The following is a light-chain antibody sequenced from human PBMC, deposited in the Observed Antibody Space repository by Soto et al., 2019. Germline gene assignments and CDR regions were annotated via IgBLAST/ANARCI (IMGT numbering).Light chain of an antibody. Sequence: EIVLTQSPGTLSLSPGERATLSCRASQSISSRYLAWYQQKPGQAPRLLIYGASSRATGIPDRFSGSGSGTDFTLTINSLEPEDFAVYHCLQRSIGFTFGPGTKVEVK. CDR3: LQRSIGFT. V-gene: IGKV3D-20*02. CDR1: QSISSRY. CDR2: GAS. J-gene: IGKJ3*01.